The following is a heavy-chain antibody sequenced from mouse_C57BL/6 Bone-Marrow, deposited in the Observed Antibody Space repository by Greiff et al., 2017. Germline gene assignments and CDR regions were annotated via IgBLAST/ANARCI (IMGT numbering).Heavy chain of an antibody. CDR2: IDPANGNT. J-gene: IGHJ2*01. V-gene: IGHV14-3*01. CDR3: ASRDGLLGYFDD. D-gene: IGHD2-3*01. CDR1: GFNIKNTT. Sequence: EVQLQQSVAELVRPGASVKLSCTASGFNIKNTTMHWVKQRPEQGLEWIGRIDPANGNTKYAPKFQGKATITADTSSNTAYLQLSSLTSEDTAIYYCASRDGLLGYFDDWGKGTTLTVSS.